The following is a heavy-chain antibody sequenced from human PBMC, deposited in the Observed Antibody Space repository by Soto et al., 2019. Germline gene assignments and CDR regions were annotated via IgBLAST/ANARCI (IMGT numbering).Heavy chain of an antibody. V-gene: IGHV3-30*18. D-gene: IGHD4-17*01. CDR2: ISYDGSNK. CDR3: AKDRALNPDYGDYEHYYYGMDV. J-gene: IGHJ6*02. Sequence: GGSLRLSCAASGFTFSSYGMHWVRQAPGKGLEWVAVISYDGSNKYYADSVKGRFTISRDNSKNTLYLQMNSLRAEDTAVYYCAKDRALNPDYGDYEHYYYGMDVWGQGTTVTVSS. CDR1: GFTFSSYG.